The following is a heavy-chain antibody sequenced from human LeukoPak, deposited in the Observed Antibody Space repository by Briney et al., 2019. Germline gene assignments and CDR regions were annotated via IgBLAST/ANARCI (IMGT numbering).Heavy chain of an antibody. CDR2: IRYDGSNK. CDR3: AKDTVKVTTIRRVPHYMDV. Sequence: GSLRLSCSASGFTFSRFGMHWVRQAPGQGLEWVAFIRYDGSNKYYADSVQGRFTISRDNSKNMLYLQMNSLRAEDTALYYCAKDTVKVTTIRRVPHYMDVWGKGTTVTISS. V-gene: IGHV3-30*02. J-gene: IGHJ6*03. D-gene: IGHD5-12*01. CDR1: GFTFSRFG.